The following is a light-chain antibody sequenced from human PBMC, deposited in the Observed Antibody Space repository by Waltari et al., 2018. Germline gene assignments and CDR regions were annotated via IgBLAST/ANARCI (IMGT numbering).Light chain of an antibody. V-gene: IGKV1-39*01. CDR1: QTISSY. J-gene: IGKJ1*01. CDR2: TAS. CDR3: QQSSSTPPWT. Sequence: DIQMTQSPSSLSASVGDRVTITCRASQTISSYLNWHQQKPGKAPHLLIYTASSLQSGVPSRFSGSGSGTDFTLTISSLQPEDFATYYCQQSSSTPPWTFGQGTKVEI.